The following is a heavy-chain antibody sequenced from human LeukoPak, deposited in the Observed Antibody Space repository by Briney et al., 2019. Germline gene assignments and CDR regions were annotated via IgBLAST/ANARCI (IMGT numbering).Heavy chain of an antibody. V-gene: IGHV3-13*01. CDR1: GFTFSSYD. CDR3: ARVAGSGSYDY. J-gene: IGHJ4*02. CDR2: IGTAGDT. Sequence: GGSLRLSCAASGFTFSSYDMHWVRQATGKGLEWVSAIGTAGDTYYPDSVKGRFTISRENAKNSLYLQMNSLRAGDTAVYYCARVAGSGSYDYWGQGTLVTVSS. D-gene: IGHD3-10*01.